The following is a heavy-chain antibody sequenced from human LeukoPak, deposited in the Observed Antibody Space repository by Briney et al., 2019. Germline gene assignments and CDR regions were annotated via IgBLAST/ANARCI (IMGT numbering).Heavy chain of an antibody. Sequence: SETLSLTCTVSGDSISTYYWTWIRQPPAKGLEWLGYIYYSGRTNYNPSLKSRVTISVDTSKNQFSLKLRSVTAPDTAVYYCARLRGGSYAPDAYFYYGMDVWGQGTTVTVSS. CDR3: ARLRGGSYAPDAYFYYGMDV. CDR2: IYYSGRT. J-gene: IGHJ6*02. V-gene: IGHV4-59*08. CDR1: GDSISTYY. D-gene: IGHD1-26*01.